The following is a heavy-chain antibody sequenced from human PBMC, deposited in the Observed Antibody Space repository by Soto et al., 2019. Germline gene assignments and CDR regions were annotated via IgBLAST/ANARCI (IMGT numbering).Heavy chain of an antibody. J-gene: IGHJ4*02. V-gene: IGHV3-23*01. D-gene: IGHD2-8*01. CDR3: AKNSPRRYCTNGVCYPGTMVRGAHFDY. CDR2: ISGSGGST. CDR1: GFTFSSYA. Sequence: GGSLRLSCAASGFTFSSYAMSWVRQAPGKGLEWVSAISGSGGSTYYADSVKGRFTISRDNTKNTLYLQMNSLRAEDRAVYYCAKNSPRRYCTNGVCYPGTMVRGAHFDYWGQGTLVTVSS.